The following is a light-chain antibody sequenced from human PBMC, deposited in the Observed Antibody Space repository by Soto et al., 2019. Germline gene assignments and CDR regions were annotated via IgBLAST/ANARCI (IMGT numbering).Light chain of an antibody. Sequence: DIQMTQSPSTLSASVGDRVTITCRASQSISVWLAWYQQKAGKAPNLLIYKASRLESGVPSRFSGRGSETEFTLTISGLQPGDSATYYCQQYNSYSPTFGQGTKVDIK. V-gene: IGKV1-5*03. CDR1: QSISVW. J-gene: IGKJ1*01. CDR3: QQYNSYSPT. CDR2: KAS.